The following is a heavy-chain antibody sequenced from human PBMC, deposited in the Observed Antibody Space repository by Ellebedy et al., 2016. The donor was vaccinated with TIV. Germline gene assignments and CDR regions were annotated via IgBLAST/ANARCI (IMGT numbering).Heavy chain of an antibody. D-gene: IGHD2-15*01. Sequence: SETLSLXXTVSGGSISRSSYYWGWIRQPPGKGLEWIASIYYSGSTYYNPSLKSRVNISVDTSKNQFSLKLSTVTAADTAVYYCARDRSGGGGSGHYYYGMDVWGQGTTVTVSS. CDR3: ARDRSGGGGSGHYYYGMDV. V-gene: IGHV4-39*07. J-gene: IGHJ6*02. CDR1: GGSISRSSYY. CDR2: IYYSGST.